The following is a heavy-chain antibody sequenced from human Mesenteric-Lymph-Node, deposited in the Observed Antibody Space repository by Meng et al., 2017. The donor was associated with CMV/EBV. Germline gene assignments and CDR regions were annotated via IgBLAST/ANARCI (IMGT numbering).Heavy chain of an antibody. D-gene: IGHD2-2*01. CDR1: GGSISSSTYY. CDR2: INHSGST. Sequence: GSLRLSCTVSGGSISSSTYYWGWIRQPPGKGLEWIGEINHSGSTNYNPSLKSRVTISVDTSKNQFSLKLSSVTAADTAVYYCARVDQPWDYGMDVWGQGTTVTVSS. J-gene: IGHJ6*02. CDR3: ARVDQPWDYGMDV. V-gene: IGHV4-39*07.